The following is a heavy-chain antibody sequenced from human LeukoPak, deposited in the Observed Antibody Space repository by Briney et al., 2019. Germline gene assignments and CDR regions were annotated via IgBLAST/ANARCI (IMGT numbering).Heavy chain of an antibody. D-gene: IGHD1-1*01. CDR2: INHSGST. J-gene: IGHJ4*02. Sequence: GLEWIGEINHSGSTNYNPSLKSRVTISVDTSKNQFSLKLSSVTAADTAVYYCARGTGTMIYWGQGTLVTVSS. V-gene: IGHV4-34*01. CDR3: ARGTGTMIY.